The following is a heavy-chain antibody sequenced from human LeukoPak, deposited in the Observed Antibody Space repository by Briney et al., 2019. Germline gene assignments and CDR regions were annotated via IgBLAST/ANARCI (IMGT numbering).Heavy chain of an antibody. Sequence: GESLKISCKASGFSFTNYWIGWVRQMPGKGLEWMGIIYPGDSDTRYSPSFQGQVTISADKSISTAYLQWSSLKASDTAMYYCARLEQQLVIDYWGQGTLVTVSS. CDR3: ARLEQQLVIDY. CDR2: IYPGDSDT. CDR1: GFSFTNYW. V-gene: IGHV5-51*01. J-gene: IGHJ4*02. D-gene: IGHD6-13*01.